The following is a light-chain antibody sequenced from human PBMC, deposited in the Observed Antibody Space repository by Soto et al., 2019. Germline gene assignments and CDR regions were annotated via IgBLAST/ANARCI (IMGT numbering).Light chain of an antibody. V-gene: IGKV1-5*01. CDR2: DAS. CDR3: QQYDTFPWT. CDR1: QDISKW. Sequence: DIQMTQSPSTLSASVGDRVAITCRASQDISKWLAWYQQKPGKPPKLLIYDASGLDSGVPSRFSGSGYGTEFTLTISGLQPEDFATFYCQQYDTFPWTFGPGTKVDIK. J-gene: IGKJ1*01.